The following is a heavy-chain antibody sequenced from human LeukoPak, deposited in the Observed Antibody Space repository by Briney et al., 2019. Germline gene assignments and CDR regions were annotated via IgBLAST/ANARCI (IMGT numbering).Heavy chain of an antibody. D-gene: IGHD3-3*01. CDR2: ISSSGSTR. CDR1: GFTFNDCY. CDR3: ARFHYDFWSGYLHYYYYGMDV. V-gene: IGHV3-11*04. Sequence: GGSLRLSCAASGFTFNDCYMNWIRQAPGKGLEWVSYISSSGSTRYYADSLKGRFTISRDNAKNSLYLQMNSLRAEDTAVYYCARFHYDFWSGYLHYYYYGMDVWGQGTTVTVSS. J-gene: IGHJ6*02.